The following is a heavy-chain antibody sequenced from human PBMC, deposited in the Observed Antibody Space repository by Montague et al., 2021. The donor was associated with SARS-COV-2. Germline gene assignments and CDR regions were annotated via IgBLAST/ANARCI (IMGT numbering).Heavy chain of an antibody. J-gene: IGHJ6*02. CDR2: ISSSGTT. D-gene: IGHD3-3*01. Sequence: SETLSLTCTVSGGSIGAYYWSWIRQPPGKGPEWIAYISSSGTTNYNPSLKSRITVSVDTSRNQLSLKLSSVTAADSAVYYCARESRLKYLEWSGSRYDNYGMDVWGQGTTVTVSS. CDR3: ARESRLKYLEWSGSRYDNYGMDV. CDR1: GGSIGAYY. V-gene: IGHV4-59*01.